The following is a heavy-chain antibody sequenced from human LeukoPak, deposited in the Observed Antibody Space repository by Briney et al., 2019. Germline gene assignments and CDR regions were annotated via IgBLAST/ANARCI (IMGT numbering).Heavy chain of an antibody. D-gene: IGHD5-12*01. CDR3: ANGYSGYEGYFDY. CDR1: GFTFNHYA. CDR2: ISGGGAA. J-gene: IGHJ4*02. Sequence: GGSLRLSCETSGFTFNHYAVSWVRQAPGKGLEWVSSISGGGAAYYADSVKGRFTISRDNSKNTLYLQMNSLRAEDTAVYYCANGYSGYEGYFDYWGQGTLVTVSS. V-gene: IGHV3-23*01.